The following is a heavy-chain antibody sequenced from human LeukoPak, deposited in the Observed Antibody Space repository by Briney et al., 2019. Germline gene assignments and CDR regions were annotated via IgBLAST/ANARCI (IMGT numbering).Heavy chain of an antibody. CDR3: AKAGRGGSGWYIDY. CDR1: GFTFSNHW. D-gene: IGHD6-19*01. J-gene: IGHJ4*02. CDR2: MNSDGSSI. V-gene: IGHV3-74*01. Sequence: PGGSLRLSCVASGFTFSNHWMHWVRQAPGKGLVWVSRMNSDGSSISYVDSVKGRFTISRDNSKNTLYLQMNSLRAEDTAVYYCAKAGRGGSGWYIDYWGQGTLVTVSS.